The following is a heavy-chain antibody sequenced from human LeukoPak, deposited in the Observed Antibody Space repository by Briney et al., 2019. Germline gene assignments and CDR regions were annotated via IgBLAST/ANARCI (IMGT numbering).Heavy chain of an antibody. D-gene: IGHD2-2*01. CDR3: ASLAYCSSTSCYGMDV. CDR2: ISSSSSYI. CDR1: GFTFSSYR. Sequence: PGGSVRLSCAASGFTFSSYRMDWVRQAPGKGLEWVSSISSSSSYIYYADSVKGRFTISRDNAKNSLYLQMNSLRAEDTAVYYCASLAYCSSTSCYGMDVWGQGTTVTVSS. V-gene: IGHV3-21*01. J-gene: IGHJ6*02.